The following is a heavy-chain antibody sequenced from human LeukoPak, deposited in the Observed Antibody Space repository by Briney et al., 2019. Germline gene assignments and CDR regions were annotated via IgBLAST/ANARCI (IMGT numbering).Heavy chain of an antibody. V-gene: IGHV4-34*01. CDR3: ARESNYHGSGTGWFDP. CDR2: INHSGST. Sequence: WETLSLTCAVYGGSFSGYYWSWIRQPPGKGLEWIGEINHSGSTNYNPSLKSRVTISVDTSKNQLSLKLSSVTAADTALYYCARESNYHGSGTGWFDPWGQGTLVTVSS. CDR1: GGSFSGYY. J-gene: IGHJ5*02. D-gene: IGHD3-10*01.